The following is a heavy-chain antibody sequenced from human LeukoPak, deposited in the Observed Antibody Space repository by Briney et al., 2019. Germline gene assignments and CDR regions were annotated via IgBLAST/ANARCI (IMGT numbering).Heavy chain of an antibody. V-gene: IGHV3-23*01. CDR3: ARDHSSSWYPSGAFDI. Sequence: PGGSLRLSCAASGFTFSTYAVNWVRQAPGKGLEWVSTISGSGDSTYYADSVKGRFTISRDNSKNTLYLQMNSLRAEDTAVYYCARDHSSSWYPSGAFDIWGQGTMVTVSS. CDR2: ISGSGDST. CDR1: GFTFSTYA. D-gene: IGHD6-13*01. J-gene: IGHJ3*02.